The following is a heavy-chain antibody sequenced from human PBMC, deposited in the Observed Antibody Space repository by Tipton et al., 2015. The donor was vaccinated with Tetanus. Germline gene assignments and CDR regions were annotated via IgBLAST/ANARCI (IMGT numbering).Heavy chain of an antibody. Sequence: TLSLTCTVSGGSISNYYWNWIRQSPGGRLEWIGNIFYSGDTTYNRSLQSRARIFLDTAKKEFSLRLSSVTAADTAVYYCARANYDSSKKGPFDSWGQGSLVFVSS. CDR1: GGSISNYY. CDR2: IFYSGDT. D-gene: IGHD3-3*01. CDR3: ARANYDSSKKGPFDS. V-gene: IGHV4-59*01. J-gene: IGHJ4*02.